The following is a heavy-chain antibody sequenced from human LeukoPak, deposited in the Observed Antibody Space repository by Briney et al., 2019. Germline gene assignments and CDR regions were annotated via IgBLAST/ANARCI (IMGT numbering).Heavy chain of an antibody. J-gene: IGHJ4*02. CDR1: GGTFSSYA. CDR3: ARSMLDYGGNDFDY. V-gene: IGHV1-69*04. D-gene: IGHD4-23*01. CDR2: IIPILGIA. Sequence: ASVKVSCKASGGTFSSYAISWVRQAPGQGLEWMGRIIPILGIANYAQKFQGRVTITADKSTSTAYMELSSLRSEDTAVNYCARSMLDYGGNDFDYWGQGTLVTVSS.